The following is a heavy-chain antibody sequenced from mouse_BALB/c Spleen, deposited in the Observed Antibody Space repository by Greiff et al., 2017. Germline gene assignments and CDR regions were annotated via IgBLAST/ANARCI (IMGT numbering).Heavy chain of an antibody. J-gene: IGHJ2*01. CDR2: ISYDGSN. Sequence: VQLKESGPGLVKPSQSLSLTCSVTGYSITSGYYWNWIRQFPGNKLEWMGYISYDGSNNYNPSLKNRISITRDTSKNQFFLKLNSVTTEDTATYYCARDTYWGQGTTLTVSS. CDR1: GYSITSGYY. CDR3: ARDTY. V-gene: IGHV3-6*02.